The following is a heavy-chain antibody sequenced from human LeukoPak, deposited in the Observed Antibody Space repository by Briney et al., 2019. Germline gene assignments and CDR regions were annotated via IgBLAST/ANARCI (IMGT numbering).Heavy chain of an antibody. J-gene: IGHJ3*02. CDR3: ARSAVHDAFDI. Sequence: ASVKVSCKASGYTFTDYYMHWVRQAPGQGLEWMGWINPNSGGTNYAQKFQGRVTMTRDTSISTAYMDLSRLRSDDTAVYYCARSAVHDAFDIWGQGTMVTVSS. CDR2: INPNSGGT. CDR1: GYTFTDYY. V-gene: IGHV1-2*02. D-gene: IGHD6-13*01.